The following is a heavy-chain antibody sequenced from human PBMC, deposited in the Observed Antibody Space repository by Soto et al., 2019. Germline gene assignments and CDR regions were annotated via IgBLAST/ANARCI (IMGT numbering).Heavy chain of an antibody. CDR1: GFTFRDYY. D-gene: IGHD3-22*01. CDR3: ARANYYDSSGLHY. V-gene: IGHV3-11*06. Sequence: GGSLRLSCAASGFTFRDYYVDWIRQAPGRGLEWVSDISSGSSYTNYADSVKGRFTISRDNAKNSLFLQMSGLRAEDTAVYYCARANYYDSSGLHYWGQGTLVTVSS. CDR2: ISSGSSYT. J-gene: IGHJ4*02.